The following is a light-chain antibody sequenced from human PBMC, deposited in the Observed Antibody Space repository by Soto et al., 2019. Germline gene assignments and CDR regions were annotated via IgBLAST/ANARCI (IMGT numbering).Light chain of an antibody. V-gene: IGKV3-11*01. Sequence: ELVLTRSRATLCLSPGPRATLCCRASQSVQHYLAWSQQKPGQAPRLLIYDASNRATGIPARFSASGSGTDFTLTISSLEPEEVAVYDCQQRSSWPRTFGQGTQVDI. CDR2: DAS. CDR3: QQRSSWPRT. J-gene: IGKJ2*02. CDR1: QSVQHY.